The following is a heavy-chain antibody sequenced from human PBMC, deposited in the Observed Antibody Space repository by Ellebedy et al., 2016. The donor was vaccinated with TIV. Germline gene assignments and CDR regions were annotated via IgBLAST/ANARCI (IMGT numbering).Heavy chain of an antibody. CDR3: TTKGSDSLVVERLDY. V-gene: IGHV3-15*01. J-gene: IGHJ4*02. CDR2: IKSKSGGGTT. Sequence: GESLKISCAASGFTFSDAWVTWVRQCPGKGLEWVGRIKSKSGGGTTDYGAPVKGRFTISRDDSKNTLYLQMSSLKTEDTAAYYCTTKGSDSLVVERLDYWGQGTLVTVSS. CDR1: GFTFSDAW. D-gene: IGHD2-21*01.